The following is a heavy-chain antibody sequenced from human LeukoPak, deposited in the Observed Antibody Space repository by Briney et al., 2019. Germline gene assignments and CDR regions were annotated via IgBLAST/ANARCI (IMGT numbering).Heavy chain of an antibody. CDR1: GYTLTSYA. D-gene: IGHD3-10*01. CDR2: INTNTGNP. Sequence: ASVKVSCKASGYTLTSYAMNWVRQAPGQGLEWMGWINTNTGNPTYAQGFTGRFVFSLDTSVSTAYLQISSLKAEDTAVYYCARGLQSGLWFGELALYNWFDPWGQGTLVTVSS. V-gene: IGHV7-4-1*02. CDR3: ARGLQSGLWFGELALYNWFDP. J-gene: IGHJ5*02.